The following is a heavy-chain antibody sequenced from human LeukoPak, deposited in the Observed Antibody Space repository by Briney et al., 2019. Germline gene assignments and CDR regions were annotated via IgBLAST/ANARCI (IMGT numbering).Heavy chain of an antibody. CDR3: ASSHSRFLEWLIDYFDY. CDR2: IIPILGIA. D-gene: IGHD3-3*01. J-gene: IGHJ4*02. Sequence: ASVKVSCKASGGTFSSYAISWVRQAPGQGLEWMGRIIPILGIANYAQKFQGRVTITADKSTSTAYMELSSLGSEDTAVYYCASSHSRFLEWLIDYFDYWGQGTLVTVSS. CDR1: GGTFSSYA. V-gene: IGHV1-69*04.